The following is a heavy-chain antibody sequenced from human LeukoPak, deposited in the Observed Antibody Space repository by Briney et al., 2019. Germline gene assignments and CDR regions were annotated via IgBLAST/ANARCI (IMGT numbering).Heavy chain of an antibody. V-gene: IGHV3-20*04. Sequence: GESLRLSCAASGFTFDDYAMNWVRQVPGRGLEWVSGINWNGRITEYADSVKDRFTISGQNTKNSLYLYMNNLGGEDTALYFCARGSVQLWLRDTYYYMDVWGKGTTVTVSS. CDR3: ARGSVQLWLRDTYYYMDV. J-gene: IGHJ6*03. CDR2: INWNGRIT. CDR1: GFTFDDYA. D-gene: IGHD5-18*01.